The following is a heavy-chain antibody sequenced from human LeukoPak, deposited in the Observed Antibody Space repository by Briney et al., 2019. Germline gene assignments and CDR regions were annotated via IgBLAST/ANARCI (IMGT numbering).Heavy chain of an antibody. D-gene: IGHD1-26*01. CDR3: ARGGSCLSAFDI. Sequence: GGSLRLSCAPSGFTFSSYAMSWVRQAPGKGLEWVAAIGGSGDHTFYADSVKGRFTISRDNSKNTLYLQMNSLRAEDTAVYYCARGGSCLSAFDIWGQGTMVTVSS. V-gene: IGHV3-23*01. CDR2: IGGSGDHT. CDR1: GFTFSSYA. J-gene: IGHJ3*02.